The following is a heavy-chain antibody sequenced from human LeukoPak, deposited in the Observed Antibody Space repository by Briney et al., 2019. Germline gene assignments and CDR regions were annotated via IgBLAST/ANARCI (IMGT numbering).Heavy chain of an antibody. CDR1: GFTFSDYY. CDR2: ISSSSSYI. V-gene: IGHV3-21*01. J-gene: IGHJ4*02. D-gene: IGHD3-3*01. CDR3: AGNWYDFSPPN. Sequence: GGSLRLSCAASGFTFSDYYMNWVRQAPGKGLEWVSSISSSSSYIYYADSVKGRFTISRDNAKNSLYLQMNSLRAEDTAVYYCAGNWYDFSPPNWGQGTLVTVSS.